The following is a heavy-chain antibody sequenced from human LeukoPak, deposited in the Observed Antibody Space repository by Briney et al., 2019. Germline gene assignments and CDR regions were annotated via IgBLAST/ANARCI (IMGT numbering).Heavy chain of an antibody. CDR1: GGSFSGYY. CDR3: ARVSGYSYGGNDY. V-gene: IGHV4-34*01. CDR2: INHSGST. Sequence: SETLSLTCAVYGGSFSGYYWNWIRQPPGKGLEWIGEINHSGSTTYNPSLKRRVTISLDTSKNQFSLKLSSVTAADTAVYYCARVSGYSYGGNDYWGQGALVTVSS. J-gene: IGHJ4*02. D-gene: IGHD5-18*01.